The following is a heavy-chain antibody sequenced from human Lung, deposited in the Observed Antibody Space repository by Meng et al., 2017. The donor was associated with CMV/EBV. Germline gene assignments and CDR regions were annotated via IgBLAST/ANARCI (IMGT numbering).Heavy chain of an antibody. CDR2: ISGSGGRT. CDR3: AKDRGDYSNFRFDP. Sequence: GGSLRLXCAASGFIFSDYGISWVRQVPGKGLEWLSGISGSGGRTYYAESIKGRFTISRDNSKNTIYLQMDNLRAEDTAVYYCAKDRGDYSNFRFDPWGQGTLVTVSS. D-gene: IGHD4-11*01. V-gene: IGHV3-23*01. J-gene: IGHJ5*02. CDR1: GFIFSDYG.